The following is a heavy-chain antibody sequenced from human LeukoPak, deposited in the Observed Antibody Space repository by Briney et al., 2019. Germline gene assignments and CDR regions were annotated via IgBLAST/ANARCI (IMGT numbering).Heavy chain of an antibody. Sequence: GGSLRLSCAASGFTFSTYRLNWVRKAPGKGLEGVSYISRSSSTIYYADSVKGRFTISRDNAKNSLYLQMNSLRAEDTAVYYCARGSPGPYCGGDCYPRYDYWGQGTLVTVSS. CDR2: ISRSSSTI. CDR1: GFTFSTYR. V-gene: IGHV3-48*01. CDR3: ARGSPGPYCGGDCYPRYDY. D-gene: IGHD2-21*02. J-gene: IGHJ4*02.